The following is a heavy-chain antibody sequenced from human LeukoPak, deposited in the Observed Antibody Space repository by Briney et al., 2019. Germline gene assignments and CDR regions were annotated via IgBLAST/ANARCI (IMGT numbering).Heavy chain of an antibody. CDR2: IYPGDSDT. J-gene: IGHJ4*02. CDR3: ARLGDLYGDYTINDY. V-gene: IGHV5-51*01. Sequence: HGESLKISCKGSGYSFTSDWIGWVRQMPGRGLEWMGIIYPGDSDTRYSPSFQAQVTISVDKSVSTAYLQWSSLEASDTAMYYCARLGDLYGDYTINDYWGQGTLVSVSS. CDR1: GYSFTSDW. D-gene: IGHD4-17*01.